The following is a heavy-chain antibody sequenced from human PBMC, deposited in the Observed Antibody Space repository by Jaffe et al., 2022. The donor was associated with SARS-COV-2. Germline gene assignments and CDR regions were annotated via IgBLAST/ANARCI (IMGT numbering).Heavy chain of an antibody. Sequence: QVRLQESGPGLVKPSETLSLTCTVSGDSISNYYWNWIRQPPGRGLEWIGYMHHSGATNYNPSLKSRVTISIETSNNQFSLKLTSLTAADTAVYYCARARGGGPKISWFDPWGQGTLVTVSS. V-gene: IGHV4-59*01. D-gene: IGHD3-10*01. CDR2: MHHSGAT. CDR1: GDSISNYY. J-gene: IGHJ5*02. CDR3: ARARGGGPKISWFDP.